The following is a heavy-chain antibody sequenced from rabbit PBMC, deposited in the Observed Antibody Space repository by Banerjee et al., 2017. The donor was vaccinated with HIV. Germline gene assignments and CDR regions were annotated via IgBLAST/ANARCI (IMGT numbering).Heavy chain of an antibody. V-gene: IGHV1S43*01. CDR2: INSNTGNT. CDR3: ARGGAYGMDL. J-gene: IGHJ6*01. Sequence: RQAPGKGLEWIACINSNTGNTVYPSWAKGPFTISRSTSLNTVDLKMTSLTAADTATYFCARGGAYGMDLWGPGTLVTV.